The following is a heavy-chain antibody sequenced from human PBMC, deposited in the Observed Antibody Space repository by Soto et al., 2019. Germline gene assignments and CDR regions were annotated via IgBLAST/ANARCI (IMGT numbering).Heavy chain of an antibody. Sequence: QVQLVQSGAEVKKPGASVKVSCKASGYTFIVHYIHWMRQAPGKGLEWIGWTNPNNGSTKYAQKFQGRVTMTRDTSITTVYVELSSLRSDDTAVYFCARDVNPYYGPGSLHGYFDYWGQGTLVTVSS. V-gene: IGHV1-2*02. CDR2: TNPNNGST. CDR3: ARDVNPYYGPGSLHGYFDY. J-gene: IGHJ4*02. CDR1: GYTFIVHY. D-gene: IGHD3-10*01.